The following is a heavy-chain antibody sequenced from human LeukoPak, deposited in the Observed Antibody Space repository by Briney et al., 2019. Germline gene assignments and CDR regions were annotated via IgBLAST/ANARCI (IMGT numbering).Heavy chain of an antibody. CDR1: GYTFTSYG. V-gene: IGHV1-18*01. J-gene: IGHJ4*02. D-gene: IGHD3-9*01. CDR2: ISAYDGNT. CDR3: ARDIAPPYYDILTGYDY. Sequence: ASVKVSFKASGYTFTSYGISWVRQAPGQGLEWMGWISAYDGNTNNAQKLQGKVTMTTDTSTSTAYMELRSLKSDDTAVYYCARDIAPPYYDILTGYDYWGQGTLVTVSS.